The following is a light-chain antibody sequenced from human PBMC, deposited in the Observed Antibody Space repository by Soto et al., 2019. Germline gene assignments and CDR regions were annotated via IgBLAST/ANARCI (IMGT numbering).Light chain of an antibody. Sequence: QSVLTQPASVSGSHGQSITISCTGTSSDVGGYNYVSWYQQHPGKAPKLMIYEVSNRPSGVSNRFSGSKSGNTASLTISGLQAEDEADYYCSSYTSSSTLPYVFGTGTKLTVL. CDR2: EVS. CDR3: SSYTSSSTLPYV. V-gene: IGLV2-14*01. J-gene: IGLJ1*01. CDR1: SSDVGGYNY.